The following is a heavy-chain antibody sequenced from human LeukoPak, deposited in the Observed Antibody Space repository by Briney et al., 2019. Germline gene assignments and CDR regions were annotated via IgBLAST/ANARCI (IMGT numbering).Heavy chain of an antibody. Sequence: SETLSLTCSVSGGPISNYYWNWIRQPPGKGLEWIGYISYSGSSNYNPSLRSRVTISVDPSKTQFSLKLSSVTAADTAVYYCASAPLNYLYCSGGTCDYYMDVWGKGTAVTVSS. CDR3: ASAPLNYLYCSGGTCDYYMDV. J-gene: IGHJ6*03. CDR2: ISYSGSS. CDR1: GGPISNYY. D-gene: IGHD2-15*01. V-gene: IGHV4-59*01.